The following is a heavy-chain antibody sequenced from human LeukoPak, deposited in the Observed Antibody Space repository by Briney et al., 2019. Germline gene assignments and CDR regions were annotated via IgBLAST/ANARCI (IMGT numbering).Heavy chain of an antibody. V-gene: IGHV1-69*05. J-gene: IGHJ4*02. CDR2: IIPIFGTA. Sequence: GASVKVSCKASGGTFSSYAISWVRQAPGQGLEWMGGIIPIFGTANYAQKFQGRVTITTGESTSTAYMELSSLRSEDTAVYYCAREAERPYFDYWGQGTLVTVSS. D-gene: IGHD1-1*01. CDR3: AREAERPYFDY. CDR1: GGTFSSYA.